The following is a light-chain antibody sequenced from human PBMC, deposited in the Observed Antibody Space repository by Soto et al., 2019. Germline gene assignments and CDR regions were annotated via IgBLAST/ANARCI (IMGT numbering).Light chain of an antibody. J-gene: IGKJ5*01. CDR1: QSVSSY. Sequence: DIVLTQSPATLSLSPGERATLSCRASQSVSSYLAWYQQKPGQAPRLLIYDASNRATGIPARFSGSGSGTDFTLTISRLEPEDFAVYYCQQRSNWHPTFGQGTRLEIK. V-gene: IGKV3-11*01. CDR3: QQRSNWHPT. CDR2: DAS.